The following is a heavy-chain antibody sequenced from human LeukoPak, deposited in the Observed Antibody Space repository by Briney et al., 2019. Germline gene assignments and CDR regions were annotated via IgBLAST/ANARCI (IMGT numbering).Heavy chain of an antibody. D-gene: IGHD3-3*01. CDR1: GYTFTSYA. Sequence: GASVKVSCKASGYTFTSYAMNWVRQAPEQGLEWMGWINTNTGNPTYAQGFTGRFVFSLDTSVSTAYLQISSLKAEDTAVYYCARDPQYYDFWSGYSVYWGQGTLVTVSS. CDR3: ARDPQYYDFWSGYSVY. V-gene: IGHV7-4-1*02. J-gene: IGHJ4*02. CDR2: INTNTGNP.